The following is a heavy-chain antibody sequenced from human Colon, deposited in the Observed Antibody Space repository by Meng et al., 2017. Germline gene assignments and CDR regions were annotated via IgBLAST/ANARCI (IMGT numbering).Heavy chain of an antibody. CDR2: ISTYNGNT. J-gene: IGHJ3*02. Sequence: ASVKVSCKASGYTFTSYGISWVRQAPGQGLEWMGLISTYNGNTNYAQKVQGRVTMTTDTSTSTAYMELRSLRSDDTAVYYCVRFKFQSGDAFDIWGQGTMVTVSS. CDR1: GYTFTSYG. V-gene: IGHV1-18*01. CDR3: VRFKFQSGDAFDI.